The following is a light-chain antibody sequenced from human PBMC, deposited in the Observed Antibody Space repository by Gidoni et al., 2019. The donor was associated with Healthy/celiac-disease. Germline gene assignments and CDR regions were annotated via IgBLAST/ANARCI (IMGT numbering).Light chain of an antibody. CDR3: QAYDSTLSAYVV. J-gene: IGLJ2*01. CDR1: SSNIGAGYD. Sequence: QSVLTQPPSVSEAPGQRVPISCTGRSSNIGAGYDVHWYQQLPGTAPKLLIYGNSNRPSGVPDRFSGSKSGTSASLAITGLQAEDESDYYCQAYDSTLSAYVVFGGGTKLTVL. V-gene: IGLV1-40*01. CDR2: GNS.